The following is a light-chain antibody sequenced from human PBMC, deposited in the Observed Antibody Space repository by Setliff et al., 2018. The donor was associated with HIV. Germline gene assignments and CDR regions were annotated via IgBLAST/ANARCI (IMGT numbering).Light chain of an antibody. Sequence: SALAQPASVSGSPGQSITISCTGTSSDVGNYNLVSWYQQHPGTAPKLIIFEVRNRPSGVSSRFSGSKSGNMASLTISGLQGDDEADYYCCSFTSSSSYVFGTGTKVTVL. J-gene: IGLJ1*01. CDR2: EVR. CDR1: SSDVGNYNL. CDR3: CSFTSSSSYV. V-gene: IGLV2-14*02.